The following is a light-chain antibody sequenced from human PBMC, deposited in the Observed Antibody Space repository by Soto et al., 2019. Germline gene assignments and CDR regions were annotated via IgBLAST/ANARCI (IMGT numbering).Light chain of an antibody. CDR1: SSDVGGYNY. J-gene: IGLJ1*01. CDR2: DVS. CDR3: SSYASSSTLVYV. Sequence: QSALTQPASVSGSPGQSITISCTGTSSDVGGYNYVSWYQQHPGKAPKLMIYDVSNRPSGVSNRFSGSKSGNTASLTMSGLQAEVEADYYCSSYASSSTLVYVFGTGTKVT. V-gene: IGLV2-14*01.